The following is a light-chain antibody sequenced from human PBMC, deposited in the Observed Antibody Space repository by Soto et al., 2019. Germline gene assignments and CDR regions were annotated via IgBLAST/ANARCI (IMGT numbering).Light chain of an antibody. CDR2: EVT. J-gene: IGLJ2*01. CDR3: ATWDDSLDGPV. CDR1: SSDVGIYNY. V-gene: IGLV2-14*01. Sequence: QSALTQPASVSGSPGQSIAISCTGTSSDVGIYNYVSWYQQHPGKVPKLIIYEVTNRPSGVSNRFSGSKSGNTASLAITGLQSEDEGDYYCATWDDSLDGPVFGGGTKVTVL.